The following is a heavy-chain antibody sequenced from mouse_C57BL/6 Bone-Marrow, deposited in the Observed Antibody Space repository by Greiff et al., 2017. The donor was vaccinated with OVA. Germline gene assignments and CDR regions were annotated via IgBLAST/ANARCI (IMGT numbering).Heavy chain of an antibody. CDR2: IDPSDSYT. D-gene: IGHD5-1*01. V-gene: IGHV1-69*01. CDR3: ARKKGTFFDY. Sequence: QVQLQQPGAELVMPGASVKLSCKASGYTFTSYWMHWVKQRPGQGLEWIGEIDPSDSYTNYNQKFKGKSTLTVDKSSSTAYMQLSSLTSEDSAVYYCARKKGTFFDYWGQGTTRTVSS. J-gene: IGHJ2*01. CDR1: GYTFTSYW.